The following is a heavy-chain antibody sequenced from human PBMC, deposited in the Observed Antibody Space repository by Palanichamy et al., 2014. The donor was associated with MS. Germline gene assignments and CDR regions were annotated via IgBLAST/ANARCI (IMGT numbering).Heavy chain of an antibody. Sequence: QVQLVEVWGRAWSSLGRSLRLSCAASGFTFSSYGMHWVRQAPGKGLEWVAVIWYDGSNKYYADSVKGRFTISRDNSKNTLYLQMNSLRAEDTAVYYCARDDPSGSYFDYWGQGTLVTVSS. D-gene: IGHD1-26*01. CDR3: ARDDPSGSYFDY. V-gene: IGHV3-33*01. J-gene: IGHJ4*02. CDR2: IWYDGSNK. CDR1: GFTFSSYG.